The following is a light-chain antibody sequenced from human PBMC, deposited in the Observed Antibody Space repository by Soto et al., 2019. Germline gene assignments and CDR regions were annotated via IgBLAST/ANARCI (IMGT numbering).Light chain of an antibody. V-gene: IGKV1-33*01. CDR2: DAS. Sequence: DIQMTQSTSSLSASVGDRVTITCQASQDISNFLNWYQQKPGKAPKLLIYDASNLETGVPSRFSGSVSGTGFTFTITSLQPEDIATYYCQKYDNRPPFTFGPGTKVDIK. J-gene: IGKJ3*01. CDR1: QDISNF. CDR3: QKYDNRPPFT.